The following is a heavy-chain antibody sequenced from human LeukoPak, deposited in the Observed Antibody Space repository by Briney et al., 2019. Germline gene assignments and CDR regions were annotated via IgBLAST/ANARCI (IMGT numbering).Heavy chain of an antibody. CDR2: INHSGST. Sequence: PSETLSLTCAVYGGSFSGYYWSWIRQPPGKGLEWIGEINHSGSTNYNPSLKSRVTISVDTSKNQFSLKLSSVTAADTAVYYCARASKGIAAAGRLDYWGQGTLVTVSS. J-gene: IGHJ4*02. V-gene: IGHV4-34*01. CDR1: GGSFSGYY. D-gene: IGHD6-13*01. CDR3: ARASKGIAAAGRLDY.